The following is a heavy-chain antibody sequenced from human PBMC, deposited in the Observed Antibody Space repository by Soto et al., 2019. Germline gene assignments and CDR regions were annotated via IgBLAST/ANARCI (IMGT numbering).Heavy chain of an antibody. CDR2: ISYDGKFK. V-gene: IGHV3-30*18. CDR1: GFSFSSYG. Sequence: LRLSCAASGFSFSSYGMHWVRQAPGKGLEWVAVISYDGKFKYYADSVKGRFTISRDDSKGTLYLQMNSLRTEDGAVYYCAKDRHFYASSGYYDNWGQGTLVTVSS. D-gene: IGHD3-22*01. J-gene: IGHJ4*02. CDR3: AKDRHFYASSGYYDN.